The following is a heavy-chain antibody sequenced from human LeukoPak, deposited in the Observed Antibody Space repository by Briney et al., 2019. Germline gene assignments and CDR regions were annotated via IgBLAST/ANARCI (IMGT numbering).Heavy chain of an antibody. CDR2: IIPIFDTV. CDR1: GGTFSSYA. Sequence: ASVKVSCKASGGTFSSYAISWVRQAPGQGLEWMGRIIPIFDTVNYAQKFQGRITITADKSTSTAYMELSSLRSEDTAVYYCARWGSSWHQIPPGWFDPWGQGTLVTVSS. J-gene: IGHJ5*02. D-gene: IGHD6-13*01. CDR3: ARWGSSWHQIPPGWFDP. V-gene: IGHV1-69*06.